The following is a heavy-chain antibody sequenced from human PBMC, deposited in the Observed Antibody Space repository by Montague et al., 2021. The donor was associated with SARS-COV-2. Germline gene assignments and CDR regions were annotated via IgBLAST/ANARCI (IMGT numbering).Heavy chain of an antibody. D-gene: IGHD3-22*01. CDR2: IYYSGST. Sequence: SETLSLTCTVSGGSISNYYWSWIRQPPGRGLEWIGYIYYSGSTDYSPSLNSRVTISLDTSKNQFSLKVTSVTAADTAVYYCARGGGYYNYGLDVCGPGTTGNVS. CDR1: GGSISNYY. V-gene: IGHV4-59*01. J-gene: IGHJ6*02. CDR3: ARGGGYYNYGLDV.